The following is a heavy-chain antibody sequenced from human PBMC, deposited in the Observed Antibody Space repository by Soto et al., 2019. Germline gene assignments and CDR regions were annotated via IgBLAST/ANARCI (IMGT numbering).Heavy chain of an antibody. V-gene: IGHV3-11*01. Sequence: QVQLVESGGGLVKPGGSLRLSCAASGFTFSDYYMSWIRQAPGTGLGWVSYISSSGSTIYYADSVKGRFTISRDNAKNSLYLQMPSLTAEDTSVYYCARDKAYGGITGVAYWGQGTLVTVSS. CDR2: ISSSGSTI. CDR1: GFTFSDYY. CDR3: ARDKAYGGITGVAY. J-gene: IGHJ4*02. D-gene: IGHD4-17*01.